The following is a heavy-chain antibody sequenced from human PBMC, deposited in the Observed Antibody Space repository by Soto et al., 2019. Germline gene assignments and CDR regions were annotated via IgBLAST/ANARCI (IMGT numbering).Heavy chain of an antibody. Sequence: GSLRLSCAASGFTFSSYAMTWVRQAPGKGLEWIGYIYHSGSSNYNPSLKSRVTILLDTSKNLLSLKLSSVTAADTAVYYSARQRSVVVTPWWFDPWGQGTLVTVSS. CDR1: GFTFSSYA. CDR3: ARQRSVVVTPWWFDP. J-gene: IGHJ5*02. V-gene: IGHV4-59*08. D-gene: IGHD2-15*01. CDR2: IYHSGSS.